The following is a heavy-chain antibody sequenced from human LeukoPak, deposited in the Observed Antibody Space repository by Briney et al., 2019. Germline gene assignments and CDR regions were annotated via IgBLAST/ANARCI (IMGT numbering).Heavy chain of an antibody. J-gene: IGHJ6*02. D-gene: IGHD3-10*01. CDR3: ARAYGSGSYSQNYYYYGMDA. CDR2: IIPIRGIA. CDR1: GGTFSSYA. Sequence: SVKVSCKASGGTFSSYAISWVRQAPGQGLEWMGRIIPIRGIANYAQKFQGRVTITADKSTSTAYMELSSLRSEDTAVYYCARAYGSGSYSQNYYYYGMDAWGQGTTVTVSS. V-gene: IGHV1-69*04.